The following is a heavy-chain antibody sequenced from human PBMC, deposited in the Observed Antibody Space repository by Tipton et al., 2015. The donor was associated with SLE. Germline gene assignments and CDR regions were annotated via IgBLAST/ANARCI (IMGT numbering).Heavy chain of an antibody. D-gene: IGHD3-22*01. CDR1: GASIGSGVYY. CDR3: AKSYYDSSGANWFDP. CDR2: INYSGAT. J-gene: IGHJ5*02. V-gene: IGHV4-30-4*01. Sequence: TLSLTCTVSGASIGSGVYYWSCIRQPPGKGLEWIGYINYSGATYYNPSLKGRVTISVDTSKNQFSLKLSSVTAADTAVYYCAKSYYDSSGANWFDPWGQGTLVTVSS.